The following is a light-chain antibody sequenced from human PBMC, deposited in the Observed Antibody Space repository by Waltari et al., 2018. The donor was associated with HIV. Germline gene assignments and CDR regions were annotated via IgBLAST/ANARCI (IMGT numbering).Light chain of an antibody. CDR2: GAS. J-gene: IGKJ1*01. CDR3: QQYGCSRT. Sequence: EIVLTQSPGTLSLSPGERATLSCRASQSVSSSYLAWYQQKPGQAPRLLISGASSRATGIPDRFSGSGSGTDFTLTISRLEPEDFAVYYCQQYGCSRTFGQGTKVEIK. CDR1: QSVSSSY. V-gene: IGKV3-20*01.